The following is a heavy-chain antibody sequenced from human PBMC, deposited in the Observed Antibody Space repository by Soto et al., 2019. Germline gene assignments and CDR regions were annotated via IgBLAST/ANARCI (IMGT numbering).Heavy chain of an antibody. CDR1: GGSISSYY. V-gene: IGHV4-59*12. J-gene: IGHJ4*02. Sequence: PSETLSLTCTVSGGSISSYYWSWIRQPPGKGLEWIGYIYYSGSTNYNPSLKSRVTISVDTSKNQFSLKLTSVTAADTAVYYCARDNIPGIFAYWGQGTLVPVSS. D-gene: IGHD2-21*01. CDR2: IYYSGST. CDR3: ARDNIPGIFAY.